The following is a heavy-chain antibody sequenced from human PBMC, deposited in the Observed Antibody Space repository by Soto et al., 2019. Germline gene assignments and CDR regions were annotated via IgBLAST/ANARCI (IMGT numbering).Heavy chain of an antibody. V-gene: IGHV3-33*01. CDR3: ARDRKLQRLGHYYCCMDV. J-gene: IGHJ6*04. CDR2: IWYDGSNK. CDR1: GFTFSSYG. D-gene: IGHD6-25*01. Sequence: QVQLVESGGGVVQPGRSLRLSCAASGFTFSSYGMHWVRQAPGKGLEWVAVIWYDGSNKYYADSVKGRFTIARDNSKNTLYLQMNSLRSEDMAVYYCARDRKLQRLGHYYCCMDVWGEGTTVTVFS.